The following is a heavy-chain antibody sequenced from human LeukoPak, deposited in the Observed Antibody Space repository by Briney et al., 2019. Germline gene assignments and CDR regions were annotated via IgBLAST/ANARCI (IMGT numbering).Heavy chain of an antibody. V-gene: IGHV3-53*01. CDR1: GFTVSSNY. J-gene: IGHJ4*02. D-gene: IGHD4-17*01. CDR2: IYSGGST. Sequence: GGSLRLSCAASGFTVSSNYMSWVRQAPGKGLEWVSVIYSGGSTCYADSVKGRFTISRDNSKNTLYLQMNSLRAEDTAVYYCARASDYGDYGFDYWGQGTLVTVSS. CDR3: ARASDYGDYGFDY.